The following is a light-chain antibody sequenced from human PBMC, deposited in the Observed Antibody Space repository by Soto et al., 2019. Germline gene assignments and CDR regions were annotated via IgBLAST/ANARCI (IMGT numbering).Light chain of an antibody. J-gene: IGLJ2*01. CDR3: TSHTSSSTLLV. CDR2: DVS. V-gene: IGLV2-14*01. Sequence: QSALTQPTSVSGSPGQSITISCTGTSSDVGGYNYVSWYQQHPGKAPKLMIYDVSDRPSGVSNRFSGSKSDNTASLTISGLQAEDEADYYCTSHTSSSTLLVFGGGTKLTVL. CDR1: SSDVGGYNY.